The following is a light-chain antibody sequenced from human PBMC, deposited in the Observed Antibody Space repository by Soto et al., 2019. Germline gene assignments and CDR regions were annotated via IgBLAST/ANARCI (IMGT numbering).Light chain of an antibody. CDR3: QQYNNWPHT. J-gene: IGKJ2*01. CDR2: GAS. CDR1: QSVSSN. Sequence: EIVMTQSPATLSVSPGERATLSCRASQSVSSNLAWHQQKPGQAPRLLMYGASTRATGIPARFSGSGSGTEFTLTISSLQSEDFAVCYCQQYNNWPHTFGQGTKLEIK. V-gene: IGKV3-15*01.